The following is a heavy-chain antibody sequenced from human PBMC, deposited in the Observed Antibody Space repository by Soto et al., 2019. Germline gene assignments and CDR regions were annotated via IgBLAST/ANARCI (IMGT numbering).Heavy chain of an antibody. V-gene: IGHV4-30-2*01. Sequence: QLQLQESGSGLVQPSQTLSLTCAVSGGSISSGGYSWSWIRQPPGKGLEWIGYIYHSGSTYYNPSMQSRVTISVDRSKNQFSLKLSSVTAADTAVYYCARSDYYDSSGYSNGGAFDIWGQGTMVTVSS. CDR3: ARSDYYDSSGYSNGGAFDI. CDR1: GGSISSGGYS. D-gene: IGHD3-22*01. CDR2: IYHSGST. J-gene: IGHJ3*02.